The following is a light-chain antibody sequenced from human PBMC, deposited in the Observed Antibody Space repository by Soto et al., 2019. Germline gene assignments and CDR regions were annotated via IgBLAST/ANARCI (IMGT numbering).Light chain of an antibody. V-gene: IGKV2-28*01. CDR1: HSLLHSNGYNY. Sequence: EIVMTQSPLSLSVTPGKPASISCRASHSLLHSNGYNYLDWYVQKTGQSPQLLINLASNPAPGVLDNYRDRETCTDLTLNISRVVADDVGIYSCMQALQTPWTFGRGSRLEVK. J-gene: IGKJ1*01. CDR2: LAS. CDR3: MQALQTPWT.